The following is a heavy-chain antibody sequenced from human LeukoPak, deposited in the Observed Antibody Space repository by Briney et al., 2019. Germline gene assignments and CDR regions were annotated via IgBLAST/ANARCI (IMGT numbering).Heavy chain of an antibody. CDR2: IYYSGST. J-gene: IGHJ6*04. V-gene: IGHV4-31*03. D-gene: IGHD4-17*01. CDR3: ARDRVTTVTRYYYYYGMDV. Sequence: SETLSLTCTVSVGSIGSGGYYWSWIRQHPGKGLECIGYIYYSGSTYYNPSLKSRVTISVDTSKNQFSLKLSSVTAADTAVYYCARDRVTTVTRYYYYYGMDVWGKGTTVTVSS. CDR1: VGSIGSGGYY.